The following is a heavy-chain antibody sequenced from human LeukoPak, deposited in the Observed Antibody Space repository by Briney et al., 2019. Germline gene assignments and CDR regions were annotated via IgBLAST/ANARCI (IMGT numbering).Heavy chain of an antibody. CDR1: GFTFSSYA. J-gene: IGHJ4*02. V-gene: IGHV3-23*01. D-gene: IGHD6-19*01. CDR2: ISGSGGST. Sequence: GGSLRLSCAASGFTFSSYAMSWVRQAPGKGLEWVSAISGSGGSTYYADSVKGRFTISRDNSKNTLYLQMNSLRAEDTAVYYCAKDPNSSGWFGPCLYWGQGTLVTVSS. CDR3: AKDPNSSGWFGPCLY.